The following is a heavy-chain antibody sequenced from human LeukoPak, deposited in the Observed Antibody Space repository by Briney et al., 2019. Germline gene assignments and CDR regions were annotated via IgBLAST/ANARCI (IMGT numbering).Heavy chain of an antibody. Sequence: PGGSLRLSCAASGDTFSSYAMSWVRQAPGKGLEWGSAISGRGGSTYYADSVEGRFTIYRDNSKNTLYLQMNSMRAEETAVYYCAKDGYYYDSSGYYYFDYWGQGTLVTVSS. CDR2: ISGRGGST. CDR3: AKDGYYYDSSGYYYFDY. D-gene: IGHD3-22*01. CDR1: GDTFSSYA. J-gene: IGHJ4*02. V-gene: IGHV3-23*01.